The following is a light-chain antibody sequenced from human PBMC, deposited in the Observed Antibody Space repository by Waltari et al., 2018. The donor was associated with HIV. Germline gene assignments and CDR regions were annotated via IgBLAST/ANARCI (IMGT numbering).Light chain of an antibody. CDR3: QHYGSSVWT. V-gene: IGKV3-20*01. CDR2: GAS. CDR1: ESVSISY. J-gene: IGKJ1*01. Sequence: IVLTQSPGTVSSSPGERAALSCRASESVSISYLAWYQQRPGLAPRLLVYGASSRAAGIPDRFRGSGSGTDFTLIISRLEPEDFAVYYCQHYGSSVWTFGQGTKVEIK.